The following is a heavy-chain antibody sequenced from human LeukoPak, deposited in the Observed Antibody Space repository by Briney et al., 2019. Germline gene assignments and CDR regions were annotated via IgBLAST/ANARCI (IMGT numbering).Heavy chain of an antibody. D-gene: IGHD1-1*01. CDR1: GGTFSSYT. CDR2: IIPIFGTA. Sequence: SVKVSCKASGGTFSSYTISWVRQAPGQGLEWMGGIIPIFGTANYAQKFQGRVTITTDESTSTAYMELSGLRSEDTAVYYCARSALEEVGWFDPWGQGTLVTVSS. V-gene: IGHV1-69*05. J-gene: IGHJ5*02. CDR3: ARSALEEVGWFDP.